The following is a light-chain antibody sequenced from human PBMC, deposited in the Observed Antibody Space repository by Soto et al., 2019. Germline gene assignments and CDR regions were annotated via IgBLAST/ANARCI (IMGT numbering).Light chain of an antibody. CDR1: QSVSTY. CDR2: DAS. V-gene: IGKV3-11*01. CDR3: QQRSIWPRT. J-gene: IGKJ2*01. Sequence: EIVLTQSPATLSLSPGERATLSCRASQSVSTYLAWYQQKPGQAPRLLIYDASNRATGTPARFSGSGSGTDFTLTISSLESEDFAVYYRQQRSIWPRTFGQGTKLEIK.